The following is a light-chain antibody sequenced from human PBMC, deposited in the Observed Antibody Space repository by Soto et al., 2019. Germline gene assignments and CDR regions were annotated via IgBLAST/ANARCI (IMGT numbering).Light chain of an antibody. Sequence: DIQMTQSPTSLSASVGDRVTITCRASQGIRNFVAWYQQKPGKAPKLLIYAASTLQSGVPSWFSGSGSGTDFTLTSNSLQPEDVATYSCQKYSSVPVFGPGTKVEIK. CDR2: AAS. V-gene: IGKV1-27*01. CDR3: QKYSSVPV. J-gene: IGKJ3*01. CDR1: QGIRNF.